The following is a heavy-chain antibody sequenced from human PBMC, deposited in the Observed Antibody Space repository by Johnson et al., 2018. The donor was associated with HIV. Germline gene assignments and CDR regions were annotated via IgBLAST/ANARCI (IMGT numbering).Heavy chain of an antibody. CDR3: ARGGLYIQFLAFDAFDI. CDR1: GFTFSNYP. J-gene: IGHJ3*02. D-gene: IGHD4-11*01. V-gene: IGHV3-30-3*01. Sequence: QVRLVESGGGVVQPGRSLRLSCAASGFTFSNYPMNWVRQAPGKGLEWVAVISFDGNNKYYADSVKGRFTISRDNSKNTLYLQMNSLRPEDTAVYFCARGGLYIQFLAFDAFDIWGQGTMVTVSS. CDR2: ISFDGNNK.